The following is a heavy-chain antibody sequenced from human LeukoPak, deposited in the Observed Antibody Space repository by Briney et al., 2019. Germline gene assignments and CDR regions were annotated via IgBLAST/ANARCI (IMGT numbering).Heavy chain of an antibody. CDR3: ARGLLVERIRNWFDP. Sequence: ASVKVSCKASGYTFTSYYMHWVRQAPGQGLEWMGIINPSGGSTSYAQKFQGRVTMTRNTSISTAYMELSSLRSEDTAVYYCARGLLVERIRNWFDPWGQGTLVTVSS. V-gene: IGHV1-46*01. CDR2: INPSGGST. D-gene: IGHD1-1*01. CDR1: GYTFTSYY. J-gene: IGHJ5*02.